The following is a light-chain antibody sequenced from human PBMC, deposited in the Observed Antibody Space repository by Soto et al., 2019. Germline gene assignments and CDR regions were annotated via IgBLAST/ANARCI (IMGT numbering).Light chain of an antibody. CDR3: QHYSTYSLT. Sequence: IQMTQSPSTLSASVGDRVTITCRASQSIGAWLAWYQQKPGKAPNLLIYDAPSLESGVPSRFSGSGSGTEFTLTINSLQPDDFGTFYCQHYSTYSLTFGPGTKVDIK. J-gene: IGKJ3*01. CDR2: DAP. V-gene: IGKV1-5*01. CDR1: QSIGAW.